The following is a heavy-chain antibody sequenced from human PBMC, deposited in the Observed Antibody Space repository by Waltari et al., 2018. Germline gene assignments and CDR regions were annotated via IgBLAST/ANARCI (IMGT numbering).Heavy chain of an antibody. CDR3: AKPLYTSGWHGYET. J-gene: IGHJ5*02. CDR1: GGSFRAYY. CDR2: INDGGIT. D-gene: IGHD3-22*01. Sequence: QVQLQQWGAGQLKTSETLSLTCAVSGGSFRAYYWAWLRQRPGKGLEWIGEINDGGITKSNPSLKSRVTMSVDTSKNQFSLWLTSVTGADTAVYYCAKPLYTSGWHGYETWGPGNLVTVSS. V-gene: IGHV4-34*02.